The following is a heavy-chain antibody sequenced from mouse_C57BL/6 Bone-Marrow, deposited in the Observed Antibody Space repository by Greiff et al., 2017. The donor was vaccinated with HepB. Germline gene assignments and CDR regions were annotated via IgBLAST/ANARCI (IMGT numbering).Heavy chain of an antibody. CDR1: GYTFTSYW. CDR2: IYPGSGST. CDR3: AREGYLTGTYYYAMDY. Sequence: VQLQQPGAELVKPGASVKMSCKASGYTFTSYWITWVKQRPGQGLEWIGDIYPGSGSTNYNEKFKSKATLTVDTSSSTAYMQLSSLTSEDSAVYYCAREGYLTGTYYYAMDYWGQGTSVTVSS. D-gene: IGHD4-1*01. V-gene: IGHV1-55*01. J-gene: IGHJ4*01.